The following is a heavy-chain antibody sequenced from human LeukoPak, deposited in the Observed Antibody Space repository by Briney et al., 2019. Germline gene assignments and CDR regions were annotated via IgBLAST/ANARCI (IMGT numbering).Heavy chain of an antibody. CDR2: IGSSGRYI. J-gene: IGHJ3*02. D-gene: IGHD6-6*01. V-gene: IGHV3-21*01. CDR3: ARGLEYSSTDAFDI. Sequence: GGSLRLSCAAPGITFSGYSSNWVRQAPGKGLEWVSSIGSSGRYIYHADSVKGRFTISRDNAKNSLHLQMNSLRVEDTAVYYCARGLEYSSTDAFDIWGQGTMVTVS. CDR1: GITFSGYS.